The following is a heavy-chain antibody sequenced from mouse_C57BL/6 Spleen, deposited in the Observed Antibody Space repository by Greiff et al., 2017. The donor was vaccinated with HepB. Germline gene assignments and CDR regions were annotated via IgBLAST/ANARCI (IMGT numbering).Heavy chain of an antibody. J-gene: IGHJ2*01. Sequence: VQLQQPGAELVKPGASVKLSCKASGYTFTSYWMHWVKQRPGQGLEWIGMIHPNSGSTNYNEKFKSKATLTVDKSSSTAYMQLSSLTSEDSAVYYCAREGFGYYFDYWGQGTTLTVSS. CDR3: AREGFGYYFDY. CDR2: IHPNSGST. D-gene: IGHD3-3*01. CDR1: GYTFTSYW. V-gene: IGHV1-64*01.